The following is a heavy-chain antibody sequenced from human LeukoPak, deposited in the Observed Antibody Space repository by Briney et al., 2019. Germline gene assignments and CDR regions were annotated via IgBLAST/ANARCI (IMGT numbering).Heavy chain of an antibody. CDR2: IRYDGSNE. V-gene: IGHV3-30*02. CDR1: GFTFSSYG. J-gene: IGHJ4*02. Sequence: GGSLRLSCAASGFTFSSYGMHWVRQAPGKGLEWVAFIRYDGSNEYYADSVKGRFTISRDNSKNTLYLQMNSLRAEDTAVYYCANGDCSSTSCYGGVVVYWGQGTLVTVSS. D-gene: IGHD2-2*01. CDR3: ANGDCSSTSCYGGVVVY.